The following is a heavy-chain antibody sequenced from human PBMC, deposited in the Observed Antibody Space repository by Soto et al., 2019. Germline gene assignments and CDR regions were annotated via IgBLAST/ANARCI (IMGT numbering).Heavy chain of an antibody. Sequence: PSETLSLTCAVSGGSISSGGYSWSWIRQPPGKGLEWIGSMLYSGTTYSNPSLNSRITISVDTSTNQFSLRLYSVTVADTAVYFCSRYSTSAGWFDPWGQGTLVTVSS. CDR3: SRYSTSAGWFDP. V-gene: IGHV4-30-2*03. CDR1: GGSISSGGYS. D-gene: IGHD4-4*01. CDR2: MLYSGTT. J-gene: IGHJ5*02.